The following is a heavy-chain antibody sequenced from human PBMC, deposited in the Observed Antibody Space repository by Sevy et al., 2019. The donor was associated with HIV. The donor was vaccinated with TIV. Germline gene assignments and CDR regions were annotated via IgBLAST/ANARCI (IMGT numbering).Heavy chain of an antibody. D-gene: IGHD3-10*01. CDR3: ARGGVTMVRGVTLGY. J-gene: IGHJ4*02. CDR1: GYTFTSYG. CDR2: ISAYNGNT. V-gene: IGHV1-18*01. Sequence: ASVKVSCKASGYTFTSYGISWVRQAPGQGLEWMGWISAYNGNTNYAQKLQGRVTMTTDTSTSTAYMELRCLRSDDTAVYYCARGGVTMVRGVTLGYWGQGTLVTVSS.